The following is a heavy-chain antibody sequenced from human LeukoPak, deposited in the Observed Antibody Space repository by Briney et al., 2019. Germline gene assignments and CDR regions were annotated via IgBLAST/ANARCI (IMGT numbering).Heavy chain of an antibody. CDR3: ARQNIVVVPAATNYYGMDV. Sequence: GESLKISCKGSGYSFTSYWIGWVRRMPGQGLEWMGIIYPGDSDTRYSPSFQGQVTISADKSISTAYLQWSSLKASDTAMYYCARQNIVVVPAATNYYGMDVWGQGTTVTVSS. CDR2: IYPGDSDT. D-gene: IGHD2-2*01. J-gene: IGHJ6*02. V-gene: IGHV5-51*01. CDR1: GYSFTSYW.